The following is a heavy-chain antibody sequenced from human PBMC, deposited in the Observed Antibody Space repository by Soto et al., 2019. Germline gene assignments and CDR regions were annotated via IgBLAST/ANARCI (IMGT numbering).Heavy chain of an antibody. J-gene: IGHJ4*02. CDR1: GGSFSGLY. V-gene: IGHV4-34*01. CDR2: INHSGST. D-gene: IGHD3-9*01. Sequence: SQTLSLTCAVYGGSFSGLYWSWIRQPPGKGLEWIGEINHSGSTNYNPSLKSRVTISVDKSKNQFSLKLMSLSAADTAVYYCGRLEGLATISYYFDYWGQGALVTVSS. CDR3: GRLEGLATISYYFDY.